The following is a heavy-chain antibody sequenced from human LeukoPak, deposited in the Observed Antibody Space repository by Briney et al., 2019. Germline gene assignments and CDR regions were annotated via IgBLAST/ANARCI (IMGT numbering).Heavy chain of an antibody. Sequence: GASVKVSCKASGYTFTGYYMHWVRQAPGQGLEWMGWINPNSGGTNYAQKFQGRVTMTRDMSTSTVYMELSSLRSEDTAVYYCAREGIAAAGTDYWGQGTLVTVSS. J-gene: IGHJ4*02. CDR2: INPNSGGT. V-gene: IGHV1-2*02. D-gene: IGHD6-13*01. CDR3: AREGIAAAGTDY. CDR1: GYTFTGYY.